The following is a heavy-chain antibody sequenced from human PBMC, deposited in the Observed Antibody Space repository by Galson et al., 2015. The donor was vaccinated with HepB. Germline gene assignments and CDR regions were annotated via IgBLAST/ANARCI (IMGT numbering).Heavy chain of an antibody. J-gene: IGHJ6*02. Sequence: SLRLSCAASGFTFSSYSMNWVRQAPGKGLEWVSYISSSSSTIYYADSVKGRFTISRDNAKNSLYLQMNSLRAEDTAVYYCARGSVGVTSLLHYGMDVWGQGTTVTVSS. CDR3: ARGSVGVTSLLHYGMDV. CDR1: GFTFSSYS. V-gene: IGHV3-48*01. CDR2: ISSSSSTI. D-gene: IGHD1-26*01.